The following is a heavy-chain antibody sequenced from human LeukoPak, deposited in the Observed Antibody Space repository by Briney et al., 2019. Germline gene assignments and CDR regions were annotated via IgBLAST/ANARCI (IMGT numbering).Heavy chain of an antibody. Sequence: ASVKVSCKASGYTFTSYAMHWVRQAPGQRLEWMGWINAGNGNTKYSQKFQGRVTITRDTSASTAYMGLSSLRSEDTAVYYCARDHRTMVRGVQGYWGQGTLVTVSS. CDR2: INAGNGNT. CDR1: GYTFTSYA. D-gene: IGHD3-10*01. CDR3: ARDHRTMVRGVQGY. J-gene: IGHJ4*02. V-gene: IGHV1-3*01.